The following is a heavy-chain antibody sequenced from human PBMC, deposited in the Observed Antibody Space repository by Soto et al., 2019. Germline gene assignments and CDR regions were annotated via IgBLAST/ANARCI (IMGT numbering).Heavy chain of an antibody. D-gene: IGHD6-13*01. CDR1: GFTFSNAW. CDR3: TTDVAAAGTTIGFADY. V-gene: IGHV3-15*01. J-gene: IGHJ4*02. CDR2: IKSKTDGGTT. Sequence: EVQLVESGGGLVKPGGSRRLSCAASGFTFSNAWMSWVRQAPGKGLEWVGRIKSKTDGGTTDYAAPVKGRFTISRDDSKNTLYLQMNSLKTEDTAVYYCTTDVAAAGTTIGFADYWGQGTLVTVSS.